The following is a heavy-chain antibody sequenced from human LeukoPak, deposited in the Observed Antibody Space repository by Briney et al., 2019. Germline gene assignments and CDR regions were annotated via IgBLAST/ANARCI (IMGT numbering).Heavy chain of an antibody. CDR2: IYYSGST. Sequence: SETLSLTCTVSGGSISSYYWSWIRQPPGKGLEWIGYIYYSGSTNYNPTLKSRVTISVDTSKNQFSPKLSSVTAADTAVYYCAREGAKNDYGDPLYFQHWGQGTLVTVSS. V-gene: IGHV4-59*01. CDR3: AREGAKNDYGDPLYFQH. J-gene: IGHJ1*01. D-gene: IGHD4-17*01. CDR1: GGSISSYY.